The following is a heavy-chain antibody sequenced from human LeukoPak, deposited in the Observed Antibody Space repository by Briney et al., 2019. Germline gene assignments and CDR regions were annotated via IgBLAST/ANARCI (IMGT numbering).Heavy chain of an antibody. D-gene: IGHD1-26*01. CDR1: GGSISSSSYY. J-gene: IGHJ4*02. Sequence: SETLSLTCTVSGGSISSSSYYWGWIRQPPGKGLEWIGSIYYSGSTYYNPSLKSRVTISVDTSKSQFSLKLSSVTAADTAVYYCARRSGSYSLFDYWGQGTLVTVSS. CDR3: ARRSGSYSLFDY. CDR2: IYYSGST. V-gene: IGHV4-39*07.